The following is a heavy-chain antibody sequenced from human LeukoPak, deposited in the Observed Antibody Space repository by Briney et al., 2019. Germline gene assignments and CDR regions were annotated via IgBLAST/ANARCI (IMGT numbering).Heavy chain of an antibody. CDR3: AREIRDSSGYYYGMDA. Sequence: GGSLRLSCAASGFTFSSYAMHWVRQAPGKGLEWVAVISYDGSNKYYADSVKGRLTISRDNSKNTLYLQMNSLRAEDTAVYYCAREIRDSSGYYYGMDAWGQGTTVTVSS. CDR2: ISYDGSNK. V-gene: IGHV3-30-3*01. D-gene: IGHD3-22*01. CDR1: GFTFSSYA. J-gene: IGHJ6*02.